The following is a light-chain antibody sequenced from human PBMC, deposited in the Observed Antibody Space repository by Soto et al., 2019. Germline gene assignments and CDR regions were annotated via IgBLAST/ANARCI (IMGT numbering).Light chain of an antibody. CDR2: DDS. CDR1: NSGSKS. Sequence: VAPGQTTRITCGGNNSGSKSVHWYQQKPGQAPVLVVDDDSDRPSGIPERFSGSNSGNTATLTISRVEAGDDADYFCHVWDSSSEHVFGTGTKVTIL. CDR3: HVWDSSSEHV. V-gene: IGLV3-21*02. J-gene: IGLJ1*01.